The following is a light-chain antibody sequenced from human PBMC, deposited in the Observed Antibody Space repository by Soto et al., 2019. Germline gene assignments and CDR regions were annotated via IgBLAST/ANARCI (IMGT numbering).Light chain of an antibody. CDR1: HDIANN. V-gene: IGKV1-17*01. Sequence: DIQMTQSPSSLSASVGDRVTISCRASHDIANNLDWYQQKPGKAPKRLIYGASSLQSGVPSRFSGSRSGTDFTLTIISLQPEDVATYYCLQHNTCPWTFGQGTKVEIK. CDR2: GAS. J-gene: IGKJ1*01. CDR3: LQHNTCPWT.